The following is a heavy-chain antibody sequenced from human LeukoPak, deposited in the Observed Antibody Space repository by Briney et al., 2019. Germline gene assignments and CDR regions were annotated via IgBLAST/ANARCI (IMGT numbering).Heavy chain of an antibody. CDR3: GRPTKYCLVRGNGVDV. V-gene: IGHV3-23*01. J-gene: IGHJ6*02. CDR2: IDGGGGDT. CDR1: GFSFSSYA. D-gene: IGHD3-10*01. Sequence: PGASLRLSCAASGFSFSSYAMTWVRQAPGKGLEWVSYIDGGGGDTYHSDSVKGRFTISRGNSMNTLYLQMNSLRADDRAVYYCGRPTKYCLVRGNGVDVWGQGTTVTVSS.